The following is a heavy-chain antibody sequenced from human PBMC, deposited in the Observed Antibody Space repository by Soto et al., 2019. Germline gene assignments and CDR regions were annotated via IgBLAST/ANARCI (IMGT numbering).Heavy chain of an antibody. V-gene: IGHV1-69*13. D-gene: IGHD6-6*01. Sequence: ASVKVSCKASGGTFSSYAISWVRQAPGQGLEWMGGIIPIFGTANYAQKFQGRVTITADESTSTAYMELSSLRSEDTAVYYCARTSLEYSSPFVPDYWGQGTLVIVSS. CDR1: GGTFSSYA. CDR3: ARTSLEYSSPFVPDY. J-gene: IGHJ4*02. CDR2: IIPIFGTA.